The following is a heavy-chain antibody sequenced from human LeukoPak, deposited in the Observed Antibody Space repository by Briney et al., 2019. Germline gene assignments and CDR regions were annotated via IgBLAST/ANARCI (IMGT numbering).Heavy chain of an antibody. CDR1: GDSINGYF. CDR2: IYYRGGT. J-gene: IGHJ4*01. CDR3: ARHGNTGPVSGLPLDH. Sequence: PSETLSLTCTVSGDSINGYFWSWIRQPPGQGLEWVGYIYYRGGTSYNPSLGGRITVSLDTSRNQFFLRLTSVTPADTAMYYCARHGNTGPVSGLPLDHWGHGTLVSVSS. D-gene: IGHD6-19*01. V-gene: IGHV4-59*08.